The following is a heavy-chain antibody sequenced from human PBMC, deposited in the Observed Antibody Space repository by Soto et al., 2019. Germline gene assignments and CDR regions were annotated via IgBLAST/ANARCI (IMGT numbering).Heavy chain of an antibody. J-gene: IGHJ6*02. D-gene: IGHD1-7*01. CDR2: LWYDGSNK. CDR3: ARDHGGYNWNYAHSDYYSYGMDV. CDR1: GFTFSSYG. Sequence: TGGSLRLSCAASGFTFSSYGMHWVRQAPGKGLEWVAVLWYDGSNKYYADSVKGRFTISRDNSKNTLYLQMNSLRAEDTAVYYCARDHGGYNWNYAHSDYYSYGMDVWGQGTTVTVAS. V-gene: IGHV3-33*01.